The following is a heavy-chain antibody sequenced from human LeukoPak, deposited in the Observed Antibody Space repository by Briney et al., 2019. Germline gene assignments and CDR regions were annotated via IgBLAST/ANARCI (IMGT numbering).Heavy chain of an antibody. J-gene: IGHJ4*02. CDR3: AKALITVTIDY. Sequence: GGSLRLSCAASGFTFSSYGMHWVRQAPGKGLEWVAVISYDGSNKYYADSVKGRFTISRDNSKNTLYLQMNSLRAEDTAVYYCAKALITVTIDYWGQGTLVTVSS. D-gene: IGHD3-16*01. CDR1: GFTFSSYG. CDR2: ISYDGSNK. V-gene: IGHV3-30*18.